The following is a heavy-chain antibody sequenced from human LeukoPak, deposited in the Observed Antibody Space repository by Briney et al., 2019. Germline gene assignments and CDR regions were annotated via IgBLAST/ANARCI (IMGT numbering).Heavy chain of an antibody. J-gene: IGHJ4*02. CDR3: ATVLDSSGYYYLED. Sequence: VASVKVSCKVSGYTLTELSMHWVRQAPGKGLEWMGGFDPEDGETIYAQKFQGRVTVTEDTSTDTAYMELSSLRSEDTAVYYCATVLDSSGYYYLEDWGQGTLVTVSS. V-gene: IGHV1-24*01. CDR2: FDPEDGET. CDR1: GYTLTELS. D-gene: IGHD3-22*01.